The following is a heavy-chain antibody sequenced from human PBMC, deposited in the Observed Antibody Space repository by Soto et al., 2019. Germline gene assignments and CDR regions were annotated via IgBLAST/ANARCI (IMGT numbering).Heavy chain of an antibody. D-gene: IGHD6-19*01. Sequence: PSETLSLTCTVSGGSISSGGYYWSWLRQPPGKGLEWIGYIYNIGSTNYNPSLRSRVTMSIDTSQEQFSLKLSSVTATDTAVYYCPTHVNLPLAGNGFDSWGRGTLVTVSS. J-gene: IGHJ4*02. V-gene: IGHV4-61*08. CDR1: GGSISSGGYY. CDR3: PTHVNLPLAGNGFDS. CDR2: IYNIGST.